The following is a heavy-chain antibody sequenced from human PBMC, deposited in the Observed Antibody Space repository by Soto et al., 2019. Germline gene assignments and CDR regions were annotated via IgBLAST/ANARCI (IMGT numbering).Heavy chain of an antibody. D-gene: IGHD3-10*01. CDR1: GYTFTSYG. CDR3: ATGGYGSEFAGVYYYMDV. CDR2: ISAYNGNT. V-gene: IGHV1-18*01. Sequence: QVQLVQSGAEVKKPGASVKVSCKASGYTFTSYGISWVRQAPGQGLEWMGWISAYNGNTNYAQKLQGRVTMTTDTSTSAADMELRSLRSDDTAVYYCATGGYGSEFAGVYYYMDVWGKGTTVTVSS. J-gene: IGHJ6*03.